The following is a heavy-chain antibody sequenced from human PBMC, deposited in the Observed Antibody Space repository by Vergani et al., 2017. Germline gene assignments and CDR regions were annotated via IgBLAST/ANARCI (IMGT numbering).Heavy chain of an antibody. CDR1: GGTFSSYA. V-gene: IGHV1-69*18. CDR2: IIPIFGTA. CDR3: AREGRYCSSTSCLPVFAGEYRAMDV. J-gene: IGHJ6*02. D-gene: IGHD2-2*01. Sequence: QVQLVQSGAEVKKPGSSVKVSCKASGGTFSSYAISWVRQAPGQGLEWMGRIIPIFGTATYAQKFQGRVTSTADESTSTDYMELSSLRSEDTAVYYCAREGRYCSSTSCLPVFAGEYRAMDVWGQGTTVTVSS.